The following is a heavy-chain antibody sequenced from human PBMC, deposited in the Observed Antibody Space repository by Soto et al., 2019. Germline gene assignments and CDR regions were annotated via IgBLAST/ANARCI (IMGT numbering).Heavy chain of an antibody. D-gene: IGHD4-17*01. CDR3: ARRYGASFDY. J-gene: IGHJ4*02. Sequence: SETLSLTCDVSGGSISIGTDYWGWIRQPPGKGLEWIGNIHYSGSTNYNPSLKSRLSISVDTSKNQFSLKLSSVTAADTAMNYCARRYGASFDYWGQGTLVTV. CDR2: IHYSGST. CDR1: GGSISIGTDY. V-gene: IGHV4-39*01.